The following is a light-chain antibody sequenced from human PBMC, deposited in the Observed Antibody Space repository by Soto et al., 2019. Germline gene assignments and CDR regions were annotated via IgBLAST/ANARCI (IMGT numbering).Light chain of an antibody. Sequence: TVSTQSPGTLSLSTGERATLSCRASQSVAISYLACYQLKPGRLPGLLIYGPSSRATGIQDRFSGSGFGKAFTLTISNLGLKNFQVNYCKQKVTPAPFAKGTKV. V-gene: IGKV3-20*01. CDR3: KQKVTPAP. J-gene: IGKJ1*01. CDR2: GPS. CDR1: QSVAISY.